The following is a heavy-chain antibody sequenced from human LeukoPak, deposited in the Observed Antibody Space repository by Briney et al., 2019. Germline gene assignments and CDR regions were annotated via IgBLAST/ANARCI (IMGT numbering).Heavy chain of an antibody. CDR1: GFIFSSYS. V-gene: IGHV3-21*01. J-gene: IGHJ4*02. CDR3: ARNKKGDRYTYGHDY. Sequence: PGGSLRLSCAASGFIFSSYSMNWVRQAPGKGLEWVSSISSSSSYIYYADSVKGRFTISRDNAKNSLYLQMNSLRAEDTAVYYCARNKKGDRYTYGHDYWGQGTLVTVSS. D-gene: IGHD5-18*01. CDR2: ISSSSSYI.